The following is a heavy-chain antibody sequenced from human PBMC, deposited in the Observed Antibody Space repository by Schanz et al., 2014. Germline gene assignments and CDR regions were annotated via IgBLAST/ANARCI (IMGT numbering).Heavy chain of an antibody. V-gene: IGHV1-18*01. J-gene: IGHJ4*02. CDR3: ARGRTFDY. CDR1: GYTFSDYG. CDR2: ISPYTGNT. Sequence: QVQLVQSGAEVKKPGASVKVSCKTSGYTFSDYGITWVRQAPGQGLEWVGWISPYTGNTHYFDKMEGRVTMTRDTSTSTVYMELSSLRSEDTAVYYCARGRTFDYWGQGTLVTVSS.